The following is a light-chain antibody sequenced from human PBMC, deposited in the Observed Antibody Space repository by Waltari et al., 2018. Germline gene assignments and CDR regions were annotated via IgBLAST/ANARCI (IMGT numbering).Light chain of an antibody. CDR1: SSNIESNS. Sequence: QSVLTPPPSASGTPGQRVTIPCSGSSSNIESNSVYWYHQLPGTAPKLPIFRNYQRPSGVPDRFSGSKSGTSASLAISGLRSEDEADYYCASWDDSLSPYVVFGGGTKLTVL. CDR2: RNY. V-gene: IGLV1-47*01. J-gene: IGLJ3*02. CDR3: ASWDDSLSPYVV.